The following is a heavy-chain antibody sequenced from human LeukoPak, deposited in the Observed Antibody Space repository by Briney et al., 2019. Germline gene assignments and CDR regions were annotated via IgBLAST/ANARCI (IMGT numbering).Heavy chain of an antibody. CDR3: ALVSTYYDILTGYYDAFDI. Sequence: SETLSLTCTVSGGSISSYYWSWIRQPAGKGLEWIGRIYTSGSTNYNPSLKSRVTMSVDTSKNQFSLKLSSATAADTAVYYCALVSTYYDILTGYYDAFDIWGQGTMVTVSS. V-gene: IGHV4-4*07. D-gene: IGHD3-9*01. CDR2: IYTSGST. J-gene: IGHJ3*02. CDR1: GGSISSYY.